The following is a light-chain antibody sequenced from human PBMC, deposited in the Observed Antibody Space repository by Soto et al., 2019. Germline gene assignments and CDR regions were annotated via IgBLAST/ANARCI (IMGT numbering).Light chain of an antibody. Sequence: DIVMTQSPDSLAVSLGERATINCKSSQSVLSSSNNRNYLAWFQQKPGQPPKALIFWASTRESGVPDRISGSGSGTDFTLTISSLQAEDVAVYYCQQYYNFPITFGQGKRLEIK. CDR3: QQYYNFPIT. CDR1: QSVLSSSNNRNY. CDR2: WAS. V-gene: IGKV4-1*01. J-gene: IGKJ5*01.